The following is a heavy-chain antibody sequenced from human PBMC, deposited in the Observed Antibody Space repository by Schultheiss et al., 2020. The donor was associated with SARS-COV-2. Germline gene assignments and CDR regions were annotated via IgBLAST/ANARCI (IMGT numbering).Heavy chain of an antibody. J-gene: IGHJ4*02. CDR1: GYSISSGYY. D-gene: IGHD5-12*01. CDR2: IYYSGST. Sequence: SQTLSLTCAVSGYSISSGYYWGWIRQPPGKGLEWIGYIYYSGSTYYNPSLKSRVTISVDTSKNQFSLKLSSVTAADTAVYYCAKFVGYSGYDHFDYWGQGTLVTVSS. V-gene: IGHV4-31*11. CDR3: AKFVGYSGYDHFDY.